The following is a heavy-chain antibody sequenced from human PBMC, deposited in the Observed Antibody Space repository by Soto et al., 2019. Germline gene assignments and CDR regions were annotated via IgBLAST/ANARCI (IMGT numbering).Heavy chain of an antibody. Sequence: EVQLVESGGGLVQPGRSLRLSCAASGFTFDDYAMHWVRQAPGKGLEWVSGISWNSGSIGYADSVKGRFTISRDNAKNSLYLQMNSLRAEDTALYYCAKAIAAAGYYGMDVWGQGTTVTVSS. V-gene: IGHV3-9*01. CDR1: GFTFDDYA. CDR2: ISWNSGSI. J-gene: IGHJ6*02. D-gene: IGHD6-13*01. CDR3: AKAIAAAGYYGMDV.